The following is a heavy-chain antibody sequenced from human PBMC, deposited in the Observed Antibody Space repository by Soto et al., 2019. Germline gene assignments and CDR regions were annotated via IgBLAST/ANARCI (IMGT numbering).Heavy chain of an antibody. D-gene: IGHD2-21*02. Sequence: QVQLVESGGGVVQPGRSLTLSCAASGFTFRNYVMHWVRQAPGKGLEWVALISYDGTNKYYADSVKGRFTVSRDNSKNTLCLQLNSLRAEDTAVYYCARYLTALTSYWGQGTLVTVST. CDR3: ARYLTALTSY. J-gene: IGHJ4*02. CDR1: GFTFRNYV. CDR2: ISYDGTNK. V-gene: IGHV3-30-3*01.